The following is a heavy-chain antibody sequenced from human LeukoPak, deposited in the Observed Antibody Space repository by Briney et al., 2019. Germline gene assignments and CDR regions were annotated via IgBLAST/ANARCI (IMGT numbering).Heavy chain of an antibody. Sequence: GGSLRLSCAASGFTFSSYAMSWVRQAPGKGLEWLSAISGGGDSTWYADSVKGRFTISRDSSKNTLSLQMNSLRAEDTTVYYCAKGSSAVRPYFFDYWGQGILVTVSS. V-gene: IGHV3-23*01. CDR1: GFTFSSYA. J-gene: IGHJ4*02. CDR2: ISGGGDST. CDR3: AKGSSAVRPYFFDY. D-gene: IGHD6-6*01.